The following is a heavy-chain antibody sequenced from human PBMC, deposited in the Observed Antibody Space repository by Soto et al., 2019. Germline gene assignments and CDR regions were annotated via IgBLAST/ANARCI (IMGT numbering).Heavy chain of an antibody. CDR3: ARDKDWAFDY. D-gene: IGHD3-9*01. J-gene: IGHJ4*02. V-gene: IGHV3-33*01. Sequence: AGGSLRLSCAASGFTFSSYGMHWVRQAPGEGLEWVSVILSDGSNIYYADSVKGRFAVSRDNSKNTLFLLINSLRAEDTAVYYCARDKDWAFDYWGQGTPVTVSS. CDR1: GFTFSSYG. CDR2: ILSDGSNI.